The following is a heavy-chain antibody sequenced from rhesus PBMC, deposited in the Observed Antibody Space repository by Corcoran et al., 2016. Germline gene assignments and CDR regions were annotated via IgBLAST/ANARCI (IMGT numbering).Heavy chain of an antibody. CDR1: GGSISSNY. Sequence: QLQLQESGPGLVKPSETLSLTCAVSGGSISSNYWSWIRQPPGKGLEWIGRISGSGGSTDYNPSPRGRVTISTDTSKNQFSLKLSSVAAADTAVYYCASDMAGRRWASYYFAYWGQGVLVTVSS. J-gene: IGHJ4*01. CDR2: ISGSGGST. CDR3: ASDMAGRRWASYYFAY. D-gene: IGHD2-15*01. V-gene: IGHV4-173*01.